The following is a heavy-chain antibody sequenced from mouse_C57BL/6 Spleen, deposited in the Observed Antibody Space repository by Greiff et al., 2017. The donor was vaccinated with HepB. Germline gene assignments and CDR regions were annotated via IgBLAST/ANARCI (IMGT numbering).Heavy chain of an antibody. V-gene: IGHV7-1*01. J-gene: IGHJ3*01. Sequence: EVKLVESGGGLVQSGRSLRLSCATSGFTFSDFYMEWVRQAPGKGLEWIAASRNKANDYTTEYSASVKGRFIVSRDTSQSILYLQMNALRAEDTAIYYCARDAWVPFAYWGQGTLVTVSA. CDR3: ARDAWVPFAY. CDR2: SRNKANDYTT. CDR1: GFTFSDFY.